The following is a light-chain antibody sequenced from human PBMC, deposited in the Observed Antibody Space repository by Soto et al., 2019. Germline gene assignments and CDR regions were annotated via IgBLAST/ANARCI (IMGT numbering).Light chain of an antibody. CDR1: QSVSSN. CDR2: GAS. Sequence: QSPATLSVSPGERATLSCWASQSVSSNLAWYQQQPGQAPRLLIYGASTRATGIPARFSGSGSGTDFTLEISGLEAEDVGVYYCMQSSHWPWTFGPGTKVDIK. CDR3: MQSSHWPWT. J-gene: IGKJ1*01. V-gene: IGKV3-15*01.